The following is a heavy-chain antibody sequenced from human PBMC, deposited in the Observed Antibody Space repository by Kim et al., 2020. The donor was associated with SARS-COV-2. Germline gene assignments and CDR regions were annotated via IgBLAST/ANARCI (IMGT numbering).Heavy chain of an antibody. CDR2: ISYDGSNK. CDR3: ARAGIVGATRSRPHY. V-gene: IGHV3-30*04. D-gene: IGHD1-26*01. Sequence: GGSLRLSCAASGFTFSSYAMHWVRQAPGKGLEWVAVISYDGSNKYYADSVKGRFTISRDNSKNTLYLQMNSLRAEDTAVYYCARAGIVGATRSRPHYWG. CDR1: GFTFSSYA. J-gene: IGHJ4*01.